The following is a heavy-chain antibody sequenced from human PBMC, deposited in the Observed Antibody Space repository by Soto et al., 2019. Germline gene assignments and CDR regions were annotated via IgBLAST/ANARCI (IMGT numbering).Heavy chain of an antibody. CDR3: AKVGEVDEAFDI. CDR1: GFTFSTYR. CDR2: ISSDSSYI. V-gene: IGHV3-21*05. J-gene: IGHJ3*02. D-gene: IGHD2-15*01. Sequence: PGGSLRLSCAASGFTFSTYRMHWVRQAPGKGLEWVSYISSDSSYICYADSVKGRFTISRDNAKNSLYLQMNSLRAEDTALYYCAKVGEVDEAFDIWGQGTMVTVSS.